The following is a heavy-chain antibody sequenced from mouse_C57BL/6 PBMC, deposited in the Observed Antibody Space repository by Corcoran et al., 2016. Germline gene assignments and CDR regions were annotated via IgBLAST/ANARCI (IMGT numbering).Heavy chain of an antibody. Sequence: EVQLQQSGPELVKPGASVKISCKASGYTFTDYYMNWVKQSHGKSLEWIGDINPNNGGTSYNQKFKGKATLTVDKSSSTAYMELRSLTSEDSAVYYCARADWDGWYFDVGGTGTTVTVSS. V-gene: IGHV1-26*01. CDR2: INPNNGGT. CDR1: GYTFTDYY. D-gene: IGHD4-1*01. J-gene: IGHJ1*03. CDR3: ARADWDGWYFDV.